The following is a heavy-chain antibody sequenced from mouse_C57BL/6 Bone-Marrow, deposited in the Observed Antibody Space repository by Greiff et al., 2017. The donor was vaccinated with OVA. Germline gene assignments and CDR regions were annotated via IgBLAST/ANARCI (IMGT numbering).Heavy chain of an antibody. J-gene: IGHJ3*01. CDR2: IDPSDSYT. Sequence: VQLQQPGAELVRPGTSVKLSCKASGYTFTSYWMHWVKQRPGQGLEWIGVIDPSDSYTNYNQKFKGKATLTVDTSSSTAYMQLSSLTSEDSAVYYCALRPFAYWGQGTLVTVSA. CDR3: ALRPFAY. V-gene: IGHV1-59*01. CDR1: GYTFTSYW. D-gene: IGHD2-12*01.